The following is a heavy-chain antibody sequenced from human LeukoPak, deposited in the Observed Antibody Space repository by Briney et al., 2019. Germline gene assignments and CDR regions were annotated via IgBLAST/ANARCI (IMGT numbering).Heavy chain of an antibody. CDR2: INGDGSST. Sequence: GGSLRLSCAASGFTFRSYWMHWVRQAPGKGLVWVSRINGDGSSTSYADSVKGRFTISRDNAKNSLYLQMNSLRAEDTAVYYCKVAGAIDYWGQGTLVTVSS. D-gene: IGHD6-19*01. J-gene: IGHJ4*02. V-gene: IGHV3-74*01. CDR1: GFTFRSYW. CDR3: KVAGAIDY.